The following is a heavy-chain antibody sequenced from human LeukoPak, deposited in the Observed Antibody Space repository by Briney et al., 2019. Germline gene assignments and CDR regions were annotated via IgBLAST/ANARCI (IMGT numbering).Heavy chain of an antibody. V-gene: IGHV3-74*01. CDR2: INSDGSST. J-gene: IGHJ4*02. D-gene: IGHD6-19*01. Sequence: PGGSLRLSCAASGFTFSSYWMHWVRQAPGKGLVWVSRINSDGSSTSYADSVKGRFTISRDNAKNTLYLQMNSQRAEDTAVYYCARDSPDSSGWQLWGQGTLVTVSS. CDR1: GFTFSSYW. CDR3: ARDSPDSSGWQL.